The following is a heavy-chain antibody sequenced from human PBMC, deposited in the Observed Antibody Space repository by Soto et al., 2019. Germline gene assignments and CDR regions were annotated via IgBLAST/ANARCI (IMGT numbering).Heavy chain of an antibody. J-gene: IGHJ4*02. CDR3: ARQRLLRLKPDFDI. CDR1: GGSISSGGYS. D-gene: IGHD2-21*02. Sequence: SETLSLTCAVSGGSISSGGYSWSWIRQSPGKGLEWIGSMYYSGSSYYNPSLKSRVAISVDTSRNQFSLKLRSVTAADTAVYFCARQRLLRLKPDFDIWGQGTLVTVSS. CDR2: MYYSGSS. V-gene: IGHV4-39*01.